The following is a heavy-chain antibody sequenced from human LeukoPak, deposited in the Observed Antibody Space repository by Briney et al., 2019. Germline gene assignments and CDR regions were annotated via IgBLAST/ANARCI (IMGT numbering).Heavy chain of an antibody. D-gene: IGHD2-15*01. V-gene: IGHV1-2*02. CDR2: INPNSGGT. Sequence: GASVKVSCKASGYTFTGYYMHWVRQAPGQGLEWMGWINPNSGGTNYAQKFQGRVTMTRDTSISTAYMELSRLRSDDTAVYYCARDDWGYYDAFDIWGQGTMVTVSS. CDR1: GYTFTGYY. CDR3: ARDDWGYYDAFDI. J-gene: IGHJ3*02.